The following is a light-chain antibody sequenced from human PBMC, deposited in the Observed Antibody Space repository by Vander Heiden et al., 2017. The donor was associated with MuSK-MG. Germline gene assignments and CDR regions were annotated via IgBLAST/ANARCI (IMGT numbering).Light chain of an antibody. CDR2: DNN. V-gene: IGLV1-51*01. Sequence: QSVLTPPPSVSAAPGQKVTISCSGSSSNIGNNYVSWYQQLPGTAPKLLIYDNNKRPSGIPDRFSGSKSGTSATLGITGLQTGDEADYYCGTWDSSLSVGYVFGTGTKVTVL. J-gene: IGLJ1*01. CDR1: SSNIGNNY. CDR3: GTWDSSLSVGYV.